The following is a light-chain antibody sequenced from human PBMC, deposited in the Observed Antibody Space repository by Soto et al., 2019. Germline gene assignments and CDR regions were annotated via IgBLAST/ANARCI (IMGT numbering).Light chain of an antibody. CDR2: DAS. J-gene: IGKJ3*01. CDR1: QSVSSY. CDR3: QQFNNWPVT. Sequence: DIVLTQSPGTLSLSPGGRATLSCRASQSVSSYLAWYQQKPGQAPRLLIYDASNRATGIPARFSGSGSGTDFTLTINSLQPEDFATYYCQQFNNWPVTFGPGTKVDIK. V-gene: IGKV3-11*01.